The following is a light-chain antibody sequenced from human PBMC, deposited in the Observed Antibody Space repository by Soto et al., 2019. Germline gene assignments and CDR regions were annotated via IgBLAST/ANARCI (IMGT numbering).Light chain of an antibody. CDR2: DAT. CDR1: QRVSNNF. Sequence: EVVLTQFPGTLSLSPGETATLSCGASQRVSNNFLGWYQQKPGLPPRLLIYDATSRANGIPERFSGRGSGTHFTLTISRLETEDFAVYYCQQYGSTPWTFGRGTKVEMK. V-gene: IGKV3D-20*01. J-gene: IGKJ1*01. CDR3: QQYGSTPWT.